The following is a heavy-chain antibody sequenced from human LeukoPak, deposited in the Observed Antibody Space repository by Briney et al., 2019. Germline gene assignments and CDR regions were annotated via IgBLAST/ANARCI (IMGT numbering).Heavy chain of an antibody. CDR1: GYTFTGYY. J-gene: IGHJ4*02. Sequence: ASVKVSCKASGYTFTGYYMHWVRQATGQGLEWMGWMNPNSGNTGYAQKFQGRVTMTRNTSISTAYMELSSLRSEDTAVYYCAKDFHGAVAGTLGSEGYWGQGTLVTVSS. V-gene: IGHV1-8*02. CDR2: MNPNSGNT. D-gene: IGHD6-19*01. CDR3: AKDFHGAVAGTLGSEGY.